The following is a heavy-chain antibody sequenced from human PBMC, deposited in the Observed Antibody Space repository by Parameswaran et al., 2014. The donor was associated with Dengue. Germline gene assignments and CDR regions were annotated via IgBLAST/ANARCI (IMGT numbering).Heavy chain of an antibody. J-gene: IGHJ3*01. CDR2: ISGRDDSV. V-gene: IGHV3-48*03. Sequence: WIRQPPGKGLEWISYISGRDDSVYYADSVRGRFTISRDNVKNSVYLQLNSLTVEDTAFYYCARDRVVNVWDGDAFDVWGQGTMVTVSS. D-gene: IGHD2-15*01. CDR3: ARDRVVNVWDGDAFDV.